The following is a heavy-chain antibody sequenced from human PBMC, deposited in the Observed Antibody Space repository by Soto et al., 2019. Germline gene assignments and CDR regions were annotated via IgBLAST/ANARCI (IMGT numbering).Heavy chain of an antibody. Sequence: HLQLKQPGPGLVNPSGTLSLRGTASVASIPRCPYWGGISPPPGRALEWKGSIYSTGNTYYNPSLKGRVTISADTFKNQFSLNLSSVTAADTAVYYCRSSSRYSTDVWGQGTTVYVSS. CDR2: IYSTGNT. CDR3: RSSSRYSTDV. CDR1: VASIPRCPY. J-gene: IGHJ6*02. V-gene: IGHV4-39*01. D-gene: IGHD6-13*01.